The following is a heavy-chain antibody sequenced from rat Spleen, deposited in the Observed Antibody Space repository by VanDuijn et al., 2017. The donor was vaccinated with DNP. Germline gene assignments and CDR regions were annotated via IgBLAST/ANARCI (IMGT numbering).Heavy chain of an antibody. CDR3: TRGSSLPGYLDY. CDR1: GFTFSDYD. J-gene: IGHJ2*01. Sequence: EVQLVESGGGLVQPGRSLKLSCATSGFTFSDYDMAWVRQAPTKGLEWVASISYDDRKTYYRDSVRGRFTISRDNGESSLYLQMNSLWSEDTATYYCTRGSSLPGYLDYWGQGVLVTVSS. CDR2: ISYDDRKT. V-gene: IGHV5-20*01. D-gene: IGHD1-4*01.